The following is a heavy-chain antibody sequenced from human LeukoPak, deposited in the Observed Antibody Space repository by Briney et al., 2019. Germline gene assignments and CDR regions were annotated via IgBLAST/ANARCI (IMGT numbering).Heavy chain of an antibody. D-gene: IGHD5-18*01. Sequence: ASVKVSCKGSGYTFTSYGISWVGQAPGQGKEWMGWISAYNGNTNYAQKLQRRVTMTTATSTSTAYINLKSLRSDDTALYSFAIDLPRDTAIDYYYYYGMDVWGQGTTVTVSS. CDR3: AIDLPRDTAIDYYYYYGMDV. J-gene: IGHJ6*02. V-gene: IGHV1-18*01. CDR1: GYTFTSYG. CDR2: ISAYNGNT.